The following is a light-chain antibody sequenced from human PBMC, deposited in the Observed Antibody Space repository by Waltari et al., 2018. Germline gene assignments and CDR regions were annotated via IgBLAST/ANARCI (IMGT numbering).Light chain of an antibody. CDR2: GPG. Sequence: SSDLTQDPSVSVALGQTVRITCQGDSLRRYYASWYQQRPGQAPSLVLYGPGNRPSGIPDRFSGSTSGNTASLTITGAQAEDEADYYCHSRETFSTRLFGGGTRLTV. J-gene: IGLJ2*01. V-gene: IGLV3-19*01. CDR1: SLRRYY. CDR3: HSRETFSTRL.